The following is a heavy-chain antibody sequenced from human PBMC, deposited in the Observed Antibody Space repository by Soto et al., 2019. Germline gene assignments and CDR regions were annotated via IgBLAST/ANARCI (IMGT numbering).Heavy chain of an antibody. D-gene: IGHD2-2*01. V-gene: IGHV1-69*06. J-gene: IGHJ5*02. CDR1: GGTFSSYA. Sequence: QVQLVQSGAEVKKPGSSVKVSCKASGGTFSSYAISXVRQAPGQGLEWMGGIIPIFGTANYAQKFQGRVTITADKSTSTAYMELSSLRSEDTAVYYCARNEYXCXSXSCXXXPXGXWFDPWGQGTLVTVSS. CDR2: IIPIFGTA. CDR3: ARNEYXCXSXSCXXXPXGXWFDP.